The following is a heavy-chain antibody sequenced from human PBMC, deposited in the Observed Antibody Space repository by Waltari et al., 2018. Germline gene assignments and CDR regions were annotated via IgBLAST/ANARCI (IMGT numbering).Heavy chain of an antibody. CDR3: ARGRNTNYVVYGMDV. CDR1: GFTVGSNY. J-gene: IGHJ6*02. Sequence: EVQLVESGGGLVQPGGSLRLSCAASGFTVGSNYMSWVRQAPGKGLEWVSVIYAGGSTSYADSVKGRFTISRDNSKSTLYLQMNSLRAEDTAVYYCARGRNTNYVVYGMDVWGQGTTVTVSS. CDR2: IYAGGST. D-gene: IGHD4-4*01. V-gene: IGHV3-66*02.